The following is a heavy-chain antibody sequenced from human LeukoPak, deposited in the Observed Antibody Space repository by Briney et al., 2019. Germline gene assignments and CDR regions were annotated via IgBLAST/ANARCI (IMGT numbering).Heavy chain of an antibody. V-gene: IGHV4-59*01. D-gene: IGHD5-24*01. J-gene: IGHJ4*02. CDR1: GGSFSGYH. CDR3: ATTRDVYNFDY. CDR2: IYYSAST. Sequence: SETLSLTCAVYGGSFSGYHWSWIRQPPGKGLEWIGYIYYSASTNYNPSLKSRDTISVDTSKNQFSLKLSSVTAADTAVYYCATTRDVYNFDYWGQGTLVTVSS.